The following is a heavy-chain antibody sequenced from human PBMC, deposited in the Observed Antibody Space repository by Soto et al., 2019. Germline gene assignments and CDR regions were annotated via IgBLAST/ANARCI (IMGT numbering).Heavy chain of an antibody. D-gene: IGHD5-18*01. J-gene: IGHJ4*02. V-gene: IGHV3-66*01. Sequence: EVQLVESGGGLVQPGGSLRLSCAASGFTVSSNYMSWVRQAPGKGLEWVSVIYSGGSTYYADSVKGRFTISRDNSKNTLYLQMNSLRAEDTAVYYCSRDQNSYGQPSYWGQGTLVTVSS. CDR1: GFTVSSNY. CDR2: IYSGGST. CDR3: SRDQNSYGQPSY.